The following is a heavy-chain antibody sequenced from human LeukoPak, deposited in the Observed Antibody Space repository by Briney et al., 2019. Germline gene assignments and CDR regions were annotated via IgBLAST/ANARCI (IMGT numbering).Heavy chain of an antibody. V-gene: IGHV3-23*01. CDR1: GFTFSSYA. D-gene: IGHD4-11*01. J-gene: IGHJ4*02. CDR2: ISGSGGST. Sequence: TGGSLRLSCAASGFTFSSYAMSWVRQAPGKGLEWVSAISGSGGSTYYADSVKGRFTISRDNSKNTLYLQMNSLRAEDTAVYYCAKTPNDYSNYAFFDYWGQGTLVTVSS. CDR3: AKTPNDYSNYAFFDY.